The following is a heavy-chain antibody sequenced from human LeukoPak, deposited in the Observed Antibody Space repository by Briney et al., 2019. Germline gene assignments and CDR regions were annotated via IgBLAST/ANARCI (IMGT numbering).Heavy chain of an antibody. CDR2: IYYSGST. CDR1: GGSISSSSYY. V-gene: IGHV4-39*02. J-gene: IGHJ4*02. Sequence: PSETLSLTCTVSGGSISSSSYYWGWIRQPPGKGLEWIGSIYYSGSTYYNPSLKSRVAISVDTSKNQFSLKLSSVTAADTAVYYCARDRGRIAAGYFDYWGQGTLVTVSS. CDR3: ARDRGRIAAGYFDY. D-gene: IGHD6-6*01.